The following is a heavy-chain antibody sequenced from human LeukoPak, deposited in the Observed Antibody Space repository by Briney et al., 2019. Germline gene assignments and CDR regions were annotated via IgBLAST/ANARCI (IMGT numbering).Heavy chain of an antibody. D-gene: IGHD1-14*01. J-gene: IGHJ4*02. CDR2: IRYDGSNK. Sequence: GGSLRLSCAASGFTFSSYGMHWVRQAPGKGLEWVAFIRYDGSNKYSADSVKGRFTISRDNSKNTLYLQMNSLRAEDTAVYYCAKGGTTIAGAYFDYWGQGTLVTVSS. V-gene: IGHV3-30*02. CDR1: GFTFSSYG. CDR3: AKGGTTIAGAYFDY.